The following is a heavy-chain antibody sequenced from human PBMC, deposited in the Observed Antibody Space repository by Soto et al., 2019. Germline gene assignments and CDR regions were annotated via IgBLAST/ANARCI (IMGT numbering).Heavy chain of an antibody. Sequence: PGGSLRLSCAASGFTVSRNYMSWVRQAPGKGLEWVSVIYTGGSTYYTDSVKGRFTISRDNSKNTLYLQMNSLRVEDTAVYYCARELDTSGYILKYWGQGTLVTVSS. V-gene: IGHV3-53*01. CDR3: ARELDTSGYILKY. CDR1: GFTVSRNY. CDR2: IYTGGST. J-gene: IGHJ4*02. D-gene: IGHD3-22*01.